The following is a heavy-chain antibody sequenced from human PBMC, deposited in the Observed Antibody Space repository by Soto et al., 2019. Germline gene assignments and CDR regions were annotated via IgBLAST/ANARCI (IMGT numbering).Heavy chain of an antibody. D-gene: IGHD1-26*01. J-gene: IGHJ6*02. CDR2: TFYRSKWYY. V-gene: IGHV6-1*01. Sequence: PSQTLSLTCAISGDSVSSTSAAWNWIRQSPSRGLEWLGRTFYRSKWYYDYAVSVKSRITINPDTSKNQFSLQLNSVTPDDTAVYYCSRRLKLGADYYGMDVWGQGTTVTVSS. CDR3: SRRLKLGADYYGMDV. CDR1: GDSVSSTSAA.